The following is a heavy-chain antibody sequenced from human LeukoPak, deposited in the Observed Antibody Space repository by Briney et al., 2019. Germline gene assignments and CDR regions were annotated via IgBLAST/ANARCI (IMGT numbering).Heavy chain of an antibody. D-gene: IGHD5-12*01. Sequence: SETLSLTCTVSGGSISSTSYYWGWIRQPPGKGLEWIGIIYYVGNTYYNPSLMTRVTMSVDTSKNQFSLKMNSVTAADTSIYYCARHLGYRGPANYWGQGTLVTVSS. V-gene: IGHV4-39*01. J-gene: IGHJ4*02. CDR2: IYYVGNT. CDR3: ARHLGYRGPANY. CDR1: GGSISSTSYY.